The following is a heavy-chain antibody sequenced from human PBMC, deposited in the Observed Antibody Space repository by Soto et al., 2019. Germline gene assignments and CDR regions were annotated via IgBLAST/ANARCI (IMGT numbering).Heavy chain of an antibody. Sequence: PGESLKISCKGSGYNFANYWIGWVRQMPGKGLEWMGIIYPGDSETTCSPSFEGQVSISADKSISTAYLQWSSLKASDTAMYYCARQGSYCSSTSCYRWVDPKDHGMDVWGQGTTVTVSS. CDR3: ARQGSYCSSTSCYRWVDPKDHGMDV. CDR1: GYNFANYW. CDR2: IYPGDSET. J-gene: IGHJ6*02. V-gene: IGHV5-51*01. D-gene: IGHD2-2*02.